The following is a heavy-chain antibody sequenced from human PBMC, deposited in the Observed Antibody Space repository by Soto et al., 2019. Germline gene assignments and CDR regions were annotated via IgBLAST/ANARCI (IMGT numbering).Heavy chain of an antibody. J-gene: IGHJ4*02. D-gene: IGHD6-13*01. CDR3: ARYRREAVAGYTLDN. CDR1: GGSISSNY. CDR2: VYNSGST. Sequence: SETLSLTCTVSGGSISSNYWTWIRQPPGKGLEWIGYVYNSGSTNYNPSLKSRVTISEDTSKSQFSLKVNSMTAADTAVYYCARYRREAVAGYTLDNWGKGILVTVS. V-gene: IGHV4-59*01.